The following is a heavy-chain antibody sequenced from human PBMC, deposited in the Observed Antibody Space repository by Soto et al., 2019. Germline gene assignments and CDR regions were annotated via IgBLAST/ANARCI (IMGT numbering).Heavy chain of an antibody. Sequence: QLQLQESGPGLVKPSETLSLTCTVSGGSISSSSYYWGWIRQPPGKGLEWIGSIYYSGSTYYNPSLKSRVTISVDXSKNQFSLKXXXXXXXXXXXXXXXXXXXXXXATKDWFDPWGQGTLVTVSS. CDR1: GGSISSSSYY. V-gene: IGHV4-39*01. CDR2: IYYSGST. CDR3: XXXXXXXXATKDWFDP. D-gene: IGHD2-15*01. J-gene: IGHJ5*02.